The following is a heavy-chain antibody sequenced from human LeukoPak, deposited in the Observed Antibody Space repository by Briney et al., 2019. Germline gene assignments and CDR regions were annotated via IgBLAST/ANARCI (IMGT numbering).Heavy chain of an antibody. D-gene: IGHD2-2*01. Sequence: ASVKVSCKASGYTFTSYAMHWVRRAPGQRLEWMGWINAGNGNTKYSQKFQGRVTITRDTSASTAYMELSSLRSEDTAVYYCASGPEPPVPAAMSGLGSYYYGMDVWGQGTTVTVSS. CDR3: ASGPEPPVPAAMSGLGSYYYGMDV. J-gene: IGHJ6*02. CDR2: INAGNGNT. V-gene: IGHV1-3*01. CDR1: GYTFTSYA.